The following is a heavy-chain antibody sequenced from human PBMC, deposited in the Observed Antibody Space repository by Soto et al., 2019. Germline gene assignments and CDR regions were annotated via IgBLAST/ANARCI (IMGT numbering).Heavy chain of an antibody. J-gene: IGHJ3*02. D-gene: IGHD2-15*01. V-gene: IGHV4-34*01. Sequence: SETLSLTCAVYGGSFSGYYWSWIRQPPGKGLEWIGEINHSGSTNYNPALKSRVTISVDTSKHQFSLKLSSVTAADTAVYYCASSPRWWLNAFDIWGQGTMVTVSS. CDR3: ASSPRWWLNAFDI. CDR2: INHSGST. CDR1: GGSFSGYY.